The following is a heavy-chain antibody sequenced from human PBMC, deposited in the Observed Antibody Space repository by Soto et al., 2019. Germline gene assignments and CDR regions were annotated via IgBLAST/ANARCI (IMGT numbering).Heavy chain of an antibody. J-gene: IGHJ4*02. CDR2: ISGSGGST. Sequence: GGSLRLSCAASGFAFSSYAMSWVRQAPGKGLEWVSLISGSGGSTYYADSVKGRFTISRDNSKNTLYLQMNSLRAEDTAVYYCAKVDYYDSSGYPRGYFDYWGQGTLVTVSS. CDR3: AKVDYYDSSGYPRGYFDY. CDR1: GFAFSSYA. D-gene: IGHD3-22*01. V-gene: IGHV3-23*01.